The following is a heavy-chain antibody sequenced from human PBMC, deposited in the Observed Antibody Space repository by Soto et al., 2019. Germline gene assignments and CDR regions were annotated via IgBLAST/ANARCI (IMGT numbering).Heavy chain of an antibody. CDR3: ASSFGWYAIDQ. V-gene: IGHV4-4*02. CDR2: IHHSGST. CDR1: SASISSEQR. J-gene: IGHJ4*02. D-gene: IGHD6-19*01. Sequence: QMQLQESGPGLVKPSETLSLTCAVSSASISSEQRWTWVRQPPGKGLEWIGEIHHSGSTNKNPSLKSRVTMSVDKSKKQFCLNLNSVTAADTAVYYCASSFGWYAIDQWAQGTLVTVSS.